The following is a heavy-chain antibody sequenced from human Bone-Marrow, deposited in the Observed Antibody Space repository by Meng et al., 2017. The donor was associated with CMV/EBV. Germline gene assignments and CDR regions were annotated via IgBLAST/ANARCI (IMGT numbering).Heavy chain of an antibody. CDR2: IAPSGGSA. J-gene: IGHJ4*02. V-gene: IGHV1-46*01. CDR3: ARDLRYFDWLPLYY. D-gene: IGHD3-9*01. Sequence: QEMWVKPGGVVKKPRASVRVSCKATGNTFTNNYIYWVRQAPGQGREWMGIIAPSGGSATYAQQFQGRVTMTRDTSTSTVYMELSRLRSDDTAVYYCARDLRYFDWLPLYYWGQGTLVTVSS. CDR1: GNTFTNNY.